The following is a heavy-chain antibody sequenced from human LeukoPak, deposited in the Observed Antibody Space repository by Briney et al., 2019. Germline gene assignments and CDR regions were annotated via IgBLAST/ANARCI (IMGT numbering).Heavy chain of an antibody. V-gene: IGHV3-30-3*01. CDR2: ISYDGSNK. CDR3: ARGGYYDFWSGYSTHDAFDI. J-gene: IGHJ3*02. Sequence: GRSLRLSCAASGFTFSSYAMHWVRQAPGKGLEWVAVISYDGSNKYYADSVKGRFTISRDNSKNTLYLQMNSLRAEDTAVYYCARGGYYDFWSGYSTHDAFDIWGQGTMVTVSS. D-gene: IGHD3-3*01. CDR1: GFTFSSYA.